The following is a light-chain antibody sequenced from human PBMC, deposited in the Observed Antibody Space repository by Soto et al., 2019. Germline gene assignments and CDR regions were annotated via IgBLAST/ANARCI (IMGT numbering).Light chain of an antibody. J-gene: IGLJ1*01. CDR1: SGDIGSYNR. Sequence: QSARTQPASVSGSPGQSITISCTGTSGDIGSYNRVSWYQQHPGKAPKLIIYEVTDRPSGVSNRFSGSKSGNTASLTISGLQAEAEAEYYCSSYTNINTRACVFGTGTKLTVL. CDR3: SSYTNINTRACV. CDR2: EVT. V-gene: IGLV2-14*01.